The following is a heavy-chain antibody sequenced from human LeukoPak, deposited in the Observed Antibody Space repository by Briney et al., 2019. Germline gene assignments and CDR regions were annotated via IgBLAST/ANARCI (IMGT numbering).Heavy chain of an antibody. CDR2: ISVSGGTT. D-gene: IGHD4-23*01. V-gene: IGHV3-23*01. Sequence: GGSLRLSCAASGFTFNNYAMSWVRRAPGKGLEWVSGISVSGGTTYYADSVKGRFTISRDNSKNTVSVQMNSLRAEDTAVYYCAKSWQMATVVTPFGYWGQGTLVTVSS. CDR3: AKSWQMATVVTPFGY. J-gene: IGHJ4*02. CDR1: GFTFNNYA.